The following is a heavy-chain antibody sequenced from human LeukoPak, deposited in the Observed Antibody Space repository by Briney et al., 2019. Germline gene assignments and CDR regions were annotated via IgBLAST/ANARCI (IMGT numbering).Heavy chain of an antibody. D-gene: IGHD6-13*01. CDR1: GFTFSSYG. CDR2: IRYDGSNK. CDR3: AKAIIAAAGVDY. J-gene: IGHJ4*02. V-gene: IGHV3-30*02. Sequence: GGSLRLSCAASGFTFSSYGMHWVRQAPGKGLEWVAFIRYDGSNKYYADSVKGRFTISRDNSKNTLYLQMNSLRAEDTAVYYCAKAIIAAAGVDYWGQGTLVTVSS.